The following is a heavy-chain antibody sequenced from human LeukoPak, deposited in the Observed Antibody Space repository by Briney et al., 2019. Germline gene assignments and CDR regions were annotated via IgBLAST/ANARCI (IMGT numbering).Heavy chain of an antibody. Sequence: ASVKVSCKVSEYTLTGLSVHWVRLAPGKGLEWMGGFDPEDVDTIYAQKFEGRVTMTTDTSTSTVFMELRSLTSDDTAVYYCAREGRIYYDTNNYHAFNAFDIWGQGTMVTVSS. CDR3: AREGRIYYDTNNYHAFNAFDI. V-gene: IGHV1-24*01. J-gene: IGHJ3*02. CDR1: EYTLTGLS. D-gene: IGHD3-22*01. CDR2: FDPEDVDT.